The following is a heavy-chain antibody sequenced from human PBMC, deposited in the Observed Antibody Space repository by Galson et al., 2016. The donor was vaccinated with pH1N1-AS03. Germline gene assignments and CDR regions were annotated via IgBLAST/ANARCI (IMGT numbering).Heavy chain of an antibody. D-gene: IGHD5-18*01. CDR3: VTGGNNFGHEY. V-gene: IGHV3-15*01. CDR1: GFTFSTYW. Sequence: LRLSCATSGFTFSTYWMDWVRQAPGKGLEWVGRIKSKTDGGTTEYAAPVKGRFTISRDDSRDTLHLQMNSLKTEDSALYYCVTGGNNFGHEYWGQGTLVTVSS. J-gene: IGHJ4*01. CDR2: IKSKTDGGTT.